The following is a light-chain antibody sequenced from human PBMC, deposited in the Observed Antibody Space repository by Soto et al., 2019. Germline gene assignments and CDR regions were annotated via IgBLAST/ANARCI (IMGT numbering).Light chain of an antibody. Sequence: QAVVTQPPSASGTPGQRVTISCSGSSSNIRSNAVSWYQQLPGTAPKLLIYSNNQRPSGVPDRFSGSKSGTSASLAVSGLQSEDEADYYCAVWDDSLNGPLFGGGTKVTVL. CDR1: SSNIRSNA. CDR3: AVWDDSLNGPL. J-gene: IGLJ3*02. CDR2: SNN. V-gene: IGLV1-44*01.